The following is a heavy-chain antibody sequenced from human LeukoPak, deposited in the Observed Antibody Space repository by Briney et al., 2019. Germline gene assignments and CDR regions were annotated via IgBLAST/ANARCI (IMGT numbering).Heavy chain of an antibody. J-gene: IGHJ4*02. V-gene: IGHV4-34*01. CDR1: GGSFSGYY. CDR3: ARVNPVAAAGYFDY. Sequence: PSETLSLTCAVYGGSFSGYYWSWIRQPPGKGLEWIGEINHSGSTNYNPSLKSRVTISVDTSKNQFSLKLSSVTAADTAVYYCARVNPVAAAGYFDYWGQGTLVTVSS. D-gene: IGHD6-13*01. CDR2: INHSGST.